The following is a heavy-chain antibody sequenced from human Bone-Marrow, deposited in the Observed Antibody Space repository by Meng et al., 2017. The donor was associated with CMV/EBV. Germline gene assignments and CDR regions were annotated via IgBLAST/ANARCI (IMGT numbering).Heavy chain of an antibody. CDR2: IGEDGSDK. V-gene: IGHV3-7*04. Sequence: CVASEFTFSNSWMSWVRQAPGKGLEWVANIGEDGSDKFYVDSVKGRFIISRDNAKNSLYLQMNSLGAEDTAVYYCARAFEGKGAFDIWGQGTMVTVSS. J-gene: IGHJ3*02. D-gene: IGHD3-10*01. CDR1: EFTFSNSW. CDR3: ARAFEGKGAFDI.